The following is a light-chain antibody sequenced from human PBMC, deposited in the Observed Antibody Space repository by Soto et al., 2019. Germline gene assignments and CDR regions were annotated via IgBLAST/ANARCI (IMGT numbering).Light chain of an antibody. V-gene: IGKV3-15*01. Sequence: EIVMTQSPATLSVSPGERVTLSCRASQSVSRSLAWYQQKPGQAPRLLIYGASTRATGIPARFSGSGSGTELTLTISSLQSEDFAGYYCQQYNNWPPFTFGPGTKVDIK. J-gene: IGKJ3*01. CDR1: QSVSRS. CDR3: QQYNNWPPFT. CDR2: GAS.